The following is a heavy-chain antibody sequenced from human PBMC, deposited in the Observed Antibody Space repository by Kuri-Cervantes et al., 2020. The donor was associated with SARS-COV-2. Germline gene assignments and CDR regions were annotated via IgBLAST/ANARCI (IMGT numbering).Heavy chain of an antibody. D-gene: IGHD6-19*01. Sequence: GGSLRLSCAASGFTFSSYAMHWVRQAPGKGLEWVAVISYDGSNKYYADSVKGRFTISRDNSKNTLYLQMNSLRAEDTAVYYCAREDIVQWLVSGFDYWGQGTLVTVSS. CDR1: GFTFSSYA. J-gene: IGHJ4*02. V-gene: IGHV3-30*01. CDR2: ISYDGSNK. CDR3: AREDIVQWLVSGFDY.